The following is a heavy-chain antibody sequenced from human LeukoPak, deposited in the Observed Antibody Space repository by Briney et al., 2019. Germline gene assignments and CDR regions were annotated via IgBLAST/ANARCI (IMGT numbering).Heavy chain of an antibody. J-gene: IGHJ5*02. CDR2: VHHGGRT. Sequence: PSETLSLTCTVSGGSISSSSDYWGWIRQPPGKGLEWIGSVHHGGRTYYNPSLKSRVTISLDTSKNEFSLKLSSVTAADTAVYYCVRDSSRGGVIISGWFDPWGQGTLVTVSS. V-gene: IGHV4-39*07. CDR1: GGSISSSSDY. CDR3: VRDSSRGGVIISGWFDP. D-gene: IGHD3-10*01.